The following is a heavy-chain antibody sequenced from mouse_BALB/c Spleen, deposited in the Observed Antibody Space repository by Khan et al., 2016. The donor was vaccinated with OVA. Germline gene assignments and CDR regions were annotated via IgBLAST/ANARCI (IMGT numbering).Heavy chain of an antibody. V-gene: IGHV2-3*01. Sequence: QVQLKESGPGLVAPSQSLSITCTVSGFSLTSNGVSWVRQPPGKGLEWLGVIWGDGSINYHSVLKSRLSISKDNSKSQVFLKLNSLQTDDTVTYYCAKLRVFYFDYWGQGTTLTVSS. CDR3: AKLRVFYFDY. CDR2: IWGDGSI. CDR1: GFSLTSNG. J-gene: IGHJ2*01.